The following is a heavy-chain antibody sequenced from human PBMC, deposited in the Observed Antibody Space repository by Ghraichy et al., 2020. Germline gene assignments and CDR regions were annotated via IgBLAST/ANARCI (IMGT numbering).Heavy chain of an antibody. CDR3: ARGTIAARDALDI. D-gene: IGHD1-14*01. J-gene: IGHJ3*02. CDR2: IYYSGST. V-gene: IGHV4-39*01. Sequence: SETLSLTCTVSGGSISSRSYYWGWIRQPPGKGLEWLGSIYYSGSTDYNPSLKSRVTISVDTSKNQFSLKLSSLTAADTAVYYCARGTIAARDALDIWGQGTMVTVSS. CDR1: GGSISSRSYY.